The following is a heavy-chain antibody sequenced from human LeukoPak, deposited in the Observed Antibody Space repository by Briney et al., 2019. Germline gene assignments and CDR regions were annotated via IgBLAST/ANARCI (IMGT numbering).Heavy chain of an antibody. CDR1: VYSFPRYY. J-gene: IGHJ4*02. CDR2: INPSGGST. CDR3: ASGGYSYGSDY. V-gene: IGHV1-46*01. Sequence: VAAVKVSCMPSVYSFPRYYMHWVRQAPGQGLAWMGIINPSGGSTSYAQKFQGRVTMTRDTSTSTLYMELSSLRSEDTAVYYCASGGYSYGSDYWGQGTLVTVSS. D-gene: IGHD5-18*01.